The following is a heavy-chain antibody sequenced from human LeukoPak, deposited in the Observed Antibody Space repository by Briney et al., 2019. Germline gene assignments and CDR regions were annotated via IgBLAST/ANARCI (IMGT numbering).Heavy chain of an antibody. V-gene: IGHV3-74*01. CDR2: MNSGGTTI. CDR3: IREVQVRASASLGL. J-gene: IGHJ4*01. CDR1: GFSISCYW. D-gene: IGHD3-16*01. Sequence: PGGSLRLSCAASGFSISCYWMHWVRQAAGEGLVWVSRMNSGGTTINYADSVKGRFTISRDNVDNTLHLQMNSLRVEDTAVYYCIREVQVRASASLGLWGQGTLVTVSS.